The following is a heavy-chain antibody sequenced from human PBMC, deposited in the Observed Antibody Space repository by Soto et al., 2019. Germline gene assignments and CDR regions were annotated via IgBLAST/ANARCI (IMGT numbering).Heavy chain of an antibody. CDR2: INQDGSQV. CDR3: ARDFSYQRFDH. Sequence: GGSLRLSCVASGFSISSSWICWIRQTPGKGLEWVTNINQDGSQVAYADAVEGRFTVSRDNAKNAVYLQMNSLTVEDTAVYFCARDFSYQRFDHWGQGALVTVSS. V-gene: IGHV3-7*01. CDR1: GFSISSSW. J-gene: IGHJ4*02. D-gene: IGHD3-16*02.